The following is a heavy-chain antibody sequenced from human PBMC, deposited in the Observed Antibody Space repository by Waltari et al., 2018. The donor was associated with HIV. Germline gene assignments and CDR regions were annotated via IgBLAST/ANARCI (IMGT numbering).Heavy chain of an antibody. J-gene: IGHJ3*02. CDR1: GYTFTRYY. CDR2: ITPSGGST. CDR3: ATQQRRAFDI. V-gene: IGHV1-46*01. Sequence: VQLLQSGAEVKKPGASVRVSCKASGYTFTRYYMHWVRQAPAQGLEWMGLITPSGGSTPYAQNFQCRVTMTRDTSSSTVYMELSSLTSEDTAVYYCATQQRRAFDIWGLGTMVAVSS. D-gene: IGHD1-1*01.